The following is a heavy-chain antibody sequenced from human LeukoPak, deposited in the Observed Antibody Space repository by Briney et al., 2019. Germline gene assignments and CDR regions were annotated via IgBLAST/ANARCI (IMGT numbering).Heavy chain of an antibody. D-gene: IGHD2-15*01. CDR2: ISSSSSYI. V-gene: IGHV3-21*01. Sequence: GGSLRLSCAASGFTFSSYSMNWVRQAPGKGLEWVSSISSSSSYIYYADSVKGRFTISRDNAKNSLYLQMNSLRAEDTAVYYCASWGSLKYCSGGSCYGAPNYWGQGTLVTVSS. CDR1: GFTFSSYS. CDR3: ASWGSLKYCSGGSCYGAPNY. J-gene: IGHJ4*02.